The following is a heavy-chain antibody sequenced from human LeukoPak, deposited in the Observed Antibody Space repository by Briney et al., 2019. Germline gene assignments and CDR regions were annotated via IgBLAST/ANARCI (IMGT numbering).Heavy chain of an antibody. D-gene: IGHD3-3*01. CDR3: ARALYDFWSGNNLLDT. V-gene: IGHV4-34*01. CDR2: INHSGST. J-gene: IGHJ3*02. CDR1: GESFSGYY. Sequence: TSETLSLTCAVYGESFSGYYWSWIRQPPGKGLEWIGEINHSGSTNYNLSLKSRVTISVDTSKNQFSLKLSSVTAADTAVYYCARALYDFWSGNNLLDTWGQGTMVTVSS.